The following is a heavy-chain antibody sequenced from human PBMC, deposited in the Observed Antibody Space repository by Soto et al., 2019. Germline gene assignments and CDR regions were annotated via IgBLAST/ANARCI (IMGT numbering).Heavy chain of an antibody. J-gene: IGHJ4*02. V-gene: IGHV4-30-4*01. CDR1: GGSISSGDYY. D-gene: IGHD3-22*01. CDR3: ASCFYDRSRYYYIHY. Sequence: SETLSLTCTVSGGSISSGDYYWSWIRQPPGKGLEWIGYIYYSGSTYYNPSLKSRVTISVDTSKNQFSLKLSSVTAADTAVYYCASCFYDRSRYYYIHYWCQGTLVTVS. CDR2: IYYSGST.